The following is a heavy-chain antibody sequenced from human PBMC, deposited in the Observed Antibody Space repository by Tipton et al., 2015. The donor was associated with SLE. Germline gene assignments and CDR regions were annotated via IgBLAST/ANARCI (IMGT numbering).Heavy chain of an antibody. CDR2: SYYWSKSSN. J-gene: IGHJ3*01. CDR3: SRGIIHAFDG. CDR1: GDSVSANGAA. V-gene: IGHV6-1*01. Sequence: GLVKPSQTLSLTCAISGDSVSANGAAWNWIRQSPSRGLEWLGRSYYWSKSSNDYAISVKGRITINPDTSKNQVSLRLSSVTPEDTAVDYCSRGIIHAFDGWGQGTMVTVSS. D-gene: IGHD3-10*01.